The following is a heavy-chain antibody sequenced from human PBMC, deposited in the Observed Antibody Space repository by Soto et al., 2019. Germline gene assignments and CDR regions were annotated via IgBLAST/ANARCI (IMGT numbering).Heavy chain of an antibody. J-gene: IGHJ5*02. Sequence: SETLSLTCTVSGGSISSGGYYWSWIRQHPGKSLEWIGYIYYSGSTYYNQSLKSRVTISVDTSKNQFSLKLSSVTAADTAVYYCASVYYDFWSGLNWFDPWGQGTLVTVSS. CDR1: GGSISSGGYY. V-gene: IGHV4-31*03. D-gene: IGHD3-3*01. CDR3: ASVYYDFWSGLNWFDP. CDR2: IYYSGST.